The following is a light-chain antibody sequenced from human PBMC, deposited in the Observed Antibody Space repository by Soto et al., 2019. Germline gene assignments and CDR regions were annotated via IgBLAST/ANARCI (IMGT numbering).Light chain of an antibody. J-gene: IGKJ1*01. CDR2: GAS. CDR3: QQYGSSSWT. CDR1: QSVRSCY. V-gene: IGKV3-20*01. Sequence: EIVLTQSPGTLSLPPGERATLSCRASQSVRSCYLAWYQQKFGQAPRLIIYGASSRATGLPDRFSGSGSGTDFTLTISRLEPEDFAVYYCQQYGSSSWTFGQGTKVEIK.